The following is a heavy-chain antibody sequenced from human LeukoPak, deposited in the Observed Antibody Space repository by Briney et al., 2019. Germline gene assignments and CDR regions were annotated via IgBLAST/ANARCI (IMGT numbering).Heavy chain of an antibody. CDR3: ARDSTAITIFGVVIRWFDP. J-gene: IGHJ5*02. D-gene: IGHD3-3*01. CDR1: GFTFSNAW. Sequence: GGSLRLTCAASGFTFSNAWMSWVSQAPGKGLEWVSYISSSSTIYYADSVKGRFTISRDNAKNSLYLQMNSLRAEDTAVYYCARDSTAITIFGVVIRWFDPWGQGTLVTVSS. V-gene: IGHV3-69-1*01. CDR2: ISSSSTI.